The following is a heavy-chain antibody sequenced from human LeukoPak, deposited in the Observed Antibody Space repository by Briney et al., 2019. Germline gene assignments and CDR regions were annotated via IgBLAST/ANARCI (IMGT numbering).Heavy chain of an antibody. D-gene: IGHD3-10*01. Sequence: GGSLRLSCAASGFTFSSYWMHWVRQAPGKGLVWVPRINSDGSSTSYADSVKGRFTISRDNAKNTLYLQMNSLRAEDTAVYYCARDPMVRGVIGAFDIWGQGTMVTVSS. CDR1: GFTFSSYW. CDR2: INSDGSST. V-gene: IGHV3-74*01. CDR3: ARDPMVRGVIGAFDI. J-gene: IGHJ3*02.